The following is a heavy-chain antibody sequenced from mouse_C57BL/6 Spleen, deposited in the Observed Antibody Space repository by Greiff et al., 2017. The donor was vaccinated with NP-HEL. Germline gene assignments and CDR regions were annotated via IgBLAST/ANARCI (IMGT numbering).Heavy chain of an antibody. CDR3: VSFNYGSRGFAY. Sequence: EVKLVESGGGLVQPKGSLKLSCAASGFSFNTYAMNWVRQAPGKGLEWVARIRSKSNNFATYYADSVKDRFTISRDDTESMLYLKMNNLKTEDTAMYYCVSFNYGSRGFAYWGQGTLVTVSA. V-gene: IGHV10-1*01. D-gene: IGHD1-1*01. CDR2: IRSKSNNFAT. CDR1: GFSFNTYA. J-gene: IGHJ3*01.